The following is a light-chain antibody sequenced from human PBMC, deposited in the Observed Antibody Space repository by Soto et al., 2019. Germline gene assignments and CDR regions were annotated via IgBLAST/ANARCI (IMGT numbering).Light chain of an antibody. V-gene: IGKV3-15*01. CDR1: QSVSSN. CDR3: QQYNNWPET. Sequence: EIVMTQSPATLSVSPGERATLSCRASQSVSSNLARYQQKPGQAPRLLIYGASTRATGIPARFSGSGSGTKFTLTIISLQSEDFAVYYCQQYNNWPETFGQGTKVDIK. J-gene: IGKJ1*01. CDR2: GAS.